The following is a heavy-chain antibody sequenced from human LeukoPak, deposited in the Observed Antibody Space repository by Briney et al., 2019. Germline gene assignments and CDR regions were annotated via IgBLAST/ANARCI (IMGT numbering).Heavy chain of an antibody. CDR1: GFSFSDEY. Sequence: KTGGSLRLSCAASGFSFSDEYMSWIRQAPGQGLEWVSYISSSGDYTNHADSVKGRFTISRDNAKNTLYLQMSSLRVEDTAVYYCANGYTSTYYNALDIRGQGTMVTVSS. D-gene: IGHD3-16*01. J-gene: IGHJ3*02. V-gene: IGHV3-11*06. CDR3: ANGYTSTYYNALDI. CDR2: ISSSGDYT.